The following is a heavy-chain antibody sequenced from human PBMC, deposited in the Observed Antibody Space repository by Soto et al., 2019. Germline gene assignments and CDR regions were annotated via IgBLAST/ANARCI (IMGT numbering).Heavy chain of an antibody. D-gene: IGHD3-10*01. J-gene: IGHJ3*02. CDR2: IYYSGST. Sequence: PSETLSLTCTVSGGSISSYYWSWIRQPPGKGLEWNGYIYYSGSTNYNPSLKSRVTISVDTSKNQFSLKLSSVTAADTAVYYCARVWGGAFDIWGQGTMVTVSS. V-gene: IGHV4-59*01. CDR3: ARVWGGAFDI. CDR1: GGSISSYY.